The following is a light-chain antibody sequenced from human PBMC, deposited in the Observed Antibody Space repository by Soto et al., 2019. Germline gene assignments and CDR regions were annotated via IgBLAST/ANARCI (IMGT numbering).Light chain of an antibody. CDR1: SSDVGGYVY. J-gene: IGLJ2*01. CDR3: TSYAGSNTDVV. CDR2: EVN. Sequence: QSALTQPPSASGSPGPSVTISCTGTSSDVGGYVYVSWYQQYPGKAPKLMIYEVNKRSSGVPDRVSGSQSGNTASLTVSGLQAEDEADYYCTSYAGSNTDVVFGGGTKLTVL. V-gene: IGLV2-8*01.